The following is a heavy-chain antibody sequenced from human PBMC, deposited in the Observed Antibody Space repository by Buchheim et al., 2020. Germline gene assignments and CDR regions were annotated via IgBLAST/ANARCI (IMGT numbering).Heavy chain of an antibody. CDR2: ISSSGSTI. Sequence: EVQLVESGGGLVQPGGSLRLSCAASGFTFSSYEMNWVRQAPGKGLEWVSYISSSGSTIYYADSVKGRFTISRDNAKNSLYLQMNSLRAEDTAVYYCARVGPITMVRGVIIMFDYWGQGTL. V-gene: IGHV3-48*03. CDR1: GFTFSSYE. CDR3: ARVGPITMVRGVIIMFDY. J-gene: IGHJ4*02. D-gene: IGHD3-10*01.